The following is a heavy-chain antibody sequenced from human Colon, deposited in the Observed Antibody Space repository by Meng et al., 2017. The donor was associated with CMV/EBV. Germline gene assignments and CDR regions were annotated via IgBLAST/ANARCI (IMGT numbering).Heavy chain of an antibody. D-gene: IGHD3-10*01. Sequence: VQLGQAGAEVKKPGASVKVSCKASGYTFTDYYMHWVRQAPGQGLEWMGWIKPNSGGTNYAQKFQGRVTMTRDTSISTAYMELKRLRSDDTAVYYCARVGGSGSYNFDYWGQGTLVTVSS. CDR2: IKPNSGGT. CDR1: GYTFTDYY. CDR3: ARVGGSGSYNFDY. V-gene: IGHV1-2*02. J-gene: IGHJ4*02.